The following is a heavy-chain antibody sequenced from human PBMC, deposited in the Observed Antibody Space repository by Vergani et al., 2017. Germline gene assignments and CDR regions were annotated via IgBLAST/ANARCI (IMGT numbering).Heavy chain of an antibody. CDR1: GGSISSGGYY. CDR2: IYTSGST. D-gene: IGHD3-22*01. Sequence: QVQLQESGPGLVKPSQTLSLTCTVSGGSISSGGYYWSWIRQHPGKGLEWIGRIYTSGSTNYNPSLKSRVTMSVDTSKNQFSLKLSSVTAADTAVYYCARGPADSSGYYLVYFDYWGQGTLVTVSS. CDR3: ARGPADSSGYYLVYFDY. V-gene: IGHV4-61*02. J-gene: IGHJ4*02.